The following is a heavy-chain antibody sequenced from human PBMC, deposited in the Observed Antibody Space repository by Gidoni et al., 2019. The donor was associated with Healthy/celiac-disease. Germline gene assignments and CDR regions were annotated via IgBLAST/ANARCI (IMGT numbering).Heavy chain of an antibody. CDR2: IIPILGIA. V-gene: IGHV1-69*02. CDR3: ARGAGAVAGYYFDY. J-gene: IGHJ4*02. D-gene: IGHD6-19*01. CDR1: GGTFSSYT. Sequence: QVQLVQSGAEVKKPGSSVKVSCTASGGTFSSYTISWVRQAPGQGLEWMGRIIPILGIANYAQKFQGRVTITADKSTSTAYMELSSLRSEDTAVYYCARGAGAVAGYYFDYWGQGTLVTVSS.